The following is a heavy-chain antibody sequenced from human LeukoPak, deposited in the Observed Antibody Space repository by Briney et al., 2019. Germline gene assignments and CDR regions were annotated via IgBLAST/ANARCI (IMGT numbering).Heavy chain of an antibody. Sequence: SETLSLTSTVSGGSVSSSIHYWVWIRQLPGKGLEWIGSIYYSGSTYYNPSLKSRVTISVDTSKSQFSLKLTSVTAADTAVYYCARDYYHSSGYYFADYWGQGTLVTVSS. CDR2: IYYSGST. CDR3: ARDYYHSSGYYFADY. J-gene: IGHJ4*02. CDR1: GGSVSSSIHY. V-gene: IGHV4-39*02. D-gene: IGHD3-22*01.